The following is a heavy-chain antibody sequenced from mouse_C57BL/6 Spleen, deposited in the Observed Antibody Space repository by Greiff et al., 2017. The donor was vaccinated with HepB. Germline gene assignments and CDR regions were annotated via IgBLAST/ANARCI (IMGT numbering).Heavy chain of an antibody. D-gene: IGHD2-3*01. CDR3: AREGWLLPYFDY. J-gene: IGHJ2*01. V-gene: IGHV1-76*01. Sequence: QVQLQQSGAELVRPGASVKLSCKASGYTFTDYYINWVKQRPGQGLEWIARIYPGSGNTYYNEKFKGKATLTAEKSSSTAYMQLSSLTSEDSAVYFCAREGWLLPYFDYWGQGTTLTVSS. CDR1: GYTFTDYY. CDR2: IYPGSGNT.